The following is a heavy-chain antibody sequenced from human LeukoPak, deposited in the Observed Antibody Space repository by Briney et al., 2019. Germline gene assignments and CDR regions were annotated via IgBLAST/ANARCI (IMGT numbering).Heavy chain of an antibody. J-gene: IGHJ3*02. V-gene: IGHV3-33*01. CDR1: GSTFSSYG. Sequence: GGSLRLSCAASGSTFSSYGMHWVRQAPGKGLEWVAVIWYDGQNKYYAHSVKGRFTISRDNSKNTLYLQMISLRAEDTAVYYCAREWDAFDIWGQGTMVTVSS. CDR2: IWYDGQNK. CDR3: AREWDAFDI.